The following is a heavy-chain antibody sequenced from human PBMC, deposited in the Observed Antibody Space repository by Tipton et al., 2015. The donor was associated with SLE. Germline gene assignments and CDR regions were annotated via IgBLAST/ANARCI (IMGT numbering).Heavy chain of an antibody. CDR1: GFTFSSYE. CDR3: ASKRGVAAAGQNAFDI. V-gene: IGHV3-48*03. Sequence: GPLRLSCAASGFTFSSYEMNWVRQAPGKGLEWVSYISSSGSTIYYADSVKGRFTISRDNAKNSLYLQMKSLRAEDTAVYYCASKRGVAAAGQNAFDIWGQGTMVTVSS. CDR2: ISSSGSTI. D-gene: IGHD6-13*01. J-gene: IGHJ3*02.